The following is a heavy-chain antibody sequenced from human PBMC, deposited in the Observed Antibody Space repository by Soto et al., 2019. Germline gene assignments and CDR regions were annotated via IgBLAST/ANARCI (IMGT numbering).Heavy chain of an antibody. CDR2: MSGSSSTT. CDR3: AKNQERELPRVIDF. J-gene: IGHJ4*02. V-gene: IGHV3-23*01. Sequence: GARRLSSAPSGLTFSNYARSWSRQAPGGGLEWVSSMSGSSSTTSYADSVRGRFTISRDRSKNTLYLQMSSLRAEDTALYYCAKNQERELPRVIDFWGQGTLVTVSS. D-gene: IGHD1-7*01. CDR1: GLTFSNYA.